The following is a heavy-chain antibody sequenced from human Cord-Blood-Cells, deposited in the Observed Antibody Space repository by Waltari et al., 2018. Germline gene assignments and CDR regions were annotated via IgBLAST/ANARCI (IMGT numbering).Heavy chain of an antibody. CDR1: GFTFMGLP. V-gene: IGHV3-73*02. CDR2: IRSKANSYAT. Sequence: EVQLVESGGGLVQPGGSLKLPCAASGFTFMGLPLHWVRQASGKGLEWVGRIRSKANSYATAYAASVKGRFTISRDDSKNTAYLQMNSLKTEDTAVYYCTAPLVRYWGQGTLVTVSS. CDR3: TAPLVRY. J-gene: IGHJ4*02. D-gene: IGHD6-13*01.